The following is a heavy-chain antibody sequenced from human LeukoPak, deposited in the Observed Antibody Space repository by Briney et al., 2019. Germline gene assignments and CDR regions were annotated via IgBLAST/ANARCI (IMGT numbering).Heavy chain of an antibody. CDR2: ISAYNGNT. Sequence: ASVKVSCKASGYTFTSYGISWVRQAPGQGLEWMGWISAYNGNTSYAQKLQGRVTMTTDTSTSTAYMGLRSLRSDDTAVYYCARGDVIVGATTNDYWGQGTLVTVSS. D-gene: IGHD1-26*01. CDR3: ARGDVIVGATTNDY. V-gene: IGHV1-18*01. J-gene: IGHJ4*02. CDR1: GYTFTSYG.